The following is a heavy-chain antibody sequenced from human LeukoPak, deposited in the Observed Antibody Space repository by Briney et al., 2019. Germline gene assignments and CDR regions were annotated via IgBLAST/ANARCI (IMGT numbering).Heavy chain of an antibody. Sequence: GGSLRLSCAASGFTFSSYWMSWVRQAPGKGLEWVADIKQDGSEKYYVDSVKGRFTISRDNAKNSLYLQMNSLRAEDTAVYYCARDFLGYDILTGYPYNWFDPWGQGTLVTVFS. CDR3: ARDFLGYDILTGYPYNWFDP. CDR1: GFTFSSYW. V-gene: IGHV3-7*01. J-gene: IGHJ5*02. D-gene: IGHD3-9*01. CDR2: IKQDGSEK.